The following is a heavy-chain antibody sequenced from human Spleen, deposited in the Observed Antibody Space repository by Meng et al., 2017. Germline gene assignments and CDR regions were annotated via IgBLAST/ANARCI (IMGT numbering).Heavy chain of an antibody. CDR3: ARDPDDYAWGSYLPGY. D-gene: IGHD3-16*02. Sequence: SETLSLTCTVSGGSISSYYWSWIRQPPGKGLEWIGYIHYSGSTYYNPSLKSRVTISLDTSKNQFSMDLISVTAADTAVYYCARDPDDYAWGSYLPGYWGQGTLVTVSS. CDR2: IHYSGST. J-gene: IGHJ4*02. CDR1: GGSISSYY. V-gene: IGHV4-59*12.